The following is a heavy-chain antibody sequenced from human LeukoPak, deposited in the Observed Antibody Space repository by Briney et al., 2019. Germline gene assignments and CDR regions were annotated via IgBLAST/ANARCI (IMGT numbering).Heavy chain of an antibody. CDR3: ARGDTMTTVTRAFDP. D-gene: IGHD4-17*01. J-gene: IGHJ5*02. CDR1: GFTFSSYA. CDR2: ISSNGGST. V-gene: IGHV3-64*01. Sequence: GGSLRLSCAASGFTFSSYAMHWVRQAPGKGLEYVSAISSNGGSTYYANSVKGRFTISRDNSKNTLYLQMGSLRAEDMAVYYCARGDTMTTVTRAFDPWGQGTLVTVSS.